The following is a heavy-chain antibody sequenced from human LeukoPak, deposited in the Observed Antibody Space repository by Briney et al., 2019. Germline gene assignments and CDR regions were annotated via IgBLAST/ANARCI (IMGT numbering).Heavy chain of an antibody. CDR3: ARDSALAQAVMFDY. V-gene: IGHV4-34*01. J-gene: IGHJ4*02. CDR2: INHSGNT. CDR1: GGSFSGYY. Sequence: SETLSLTCAVYGGSFSGYYWSWLRQPPGKGLEWIGEINHSGNTNYNPSLKRRGTISVDTSENQFSLKLSSVTAADTAVYYCARDSALAQAVMFDYWGQGTLVTVSS. D-gene: IGHD6-19*01.